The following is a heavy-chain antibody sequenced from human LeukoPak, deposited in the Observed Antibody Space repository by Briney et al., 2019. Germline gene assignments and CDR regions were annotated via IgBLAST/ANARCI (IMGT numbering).Heavy chain of an antibody. D-gene: IGHD5-24*01. CDR3: ARNRDGYNSFDY. CDR2: IYYSGSS. J-gene: IGHJ4*02. V-gene: IGHV4-31*03. CDR1: GGSINNGGYY. Sequence: SSETLSLTCTVSGGSINNGGYYWSWTRQHPGKGLEWIGYIYYSGSSYYNPSLRSRVTISVDTSKNHFSLKLSSVTAADTAVYYCARNRDGYNSFDYWGQGTLVTVSS.